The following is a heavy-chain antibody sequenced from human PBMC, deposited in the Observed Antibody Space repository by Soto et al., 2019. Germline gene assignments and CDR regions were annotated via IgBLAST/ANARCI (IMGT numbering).Heavy chain of an antibody. D-gene: IGHD3-10*01. CDR2: ITSSNTYI. CDR3: ARDTNYYASGSGVDF. CDR1: GFTVSSYH. Sequence: PGGSLRLSCAASGFTVSSYHMSWVRQAPGEGLQWVSSITSSNTYINYGDSVKGRFAISRDNAKNSLYLQMNSLRAEDTAVYFCARDTNYYASGSGVDFWGQGTLVTVSS. V-gene: IGHV3-21*01. J-gene: IGHJ4*02.